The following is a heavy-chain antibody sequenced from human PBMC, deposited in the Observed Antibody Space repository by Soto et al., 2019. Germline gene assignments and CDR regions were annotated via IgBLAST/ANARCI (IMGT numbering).Heavy chain of an antibody. CDR1: GCSIGSYY. D-gene: IGHD3-10*01. CDR3: ASNYGSGSYYREYYYYGMDV. V-gene: IGHV4-59*01. CDR2: IYYSGST. Sequence: PSETLSLTCTVSGCSIGSYYWSWIRQPPGKGLEWIGYIYYSGSTNYNPSLKSRVTISVDTSKNQFSLKLSSVTAADTAVYYCASNYGSGSYYREYYYYGMDVWGQGTTVTVSS. J-gene: IGHJ6*02.